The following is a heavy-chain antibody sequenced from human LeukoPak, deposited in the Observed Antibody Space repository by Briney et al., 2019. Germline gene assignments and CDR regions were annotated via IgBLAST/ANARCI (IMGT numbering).Heavy chain of an antibody. CDR1: GYSFTSYW. Sequence: GESLKISCKGSGYSFTSYWIGWVRQMPGKGLEWMGIIYPGDSDTRYSPSFQGQVTISADKSISTTYLQWSSLKASDTAMYYCARHSNYYDSSGYYLVDYWGQGTLVTVSS. J-gene: IGHJ4*02. D-gene: IGHD3-22*01. CDR3: ARHSNYYDSSGYYLVDY. V-gene: IGHV5-51*01. CDR2: IYPGDSDT.